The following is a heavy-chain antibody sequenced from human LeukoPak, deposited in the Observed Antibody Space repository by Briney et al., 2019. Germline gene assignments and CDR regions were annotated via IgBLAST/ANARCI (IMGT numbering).Heavy chain of an antibody. J-gene: IGHJ5*02. CDR3: AGYCSGGSCYQGYSWFDP. D-gene: IGHD2-15*01. V-gene: IGHV4-61*02. CDR1: GGSISSGSYY. CDR2: IYTSGST. Sequence: SETLSLTCTVSGGSISSGSYYWSWIRQPAGKGLEWIGRIYTSGSTNYNPSLKSRVTISVDTSKNQFSLKLSSVTAADTAVYYCAGYCSGGSCYQGYSWFDPWGQGALVTVSS.